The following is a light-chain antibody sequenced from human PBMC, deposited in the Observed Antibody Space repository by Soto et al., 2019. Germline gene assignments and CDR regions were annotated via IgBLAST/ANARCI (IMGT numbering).Light chain of an antibody. CDR1: NIGSKS. Sequence: SYELAQPSSVSVAPGQTASITCGGNNIGSKSVHWYQQKPGQAPVVVIYDDSDRPSGIPERFSGSNSGNTATLTISRVEAGDEADYYCQVWDSDSDQYVFGGGTKVTVL. J-gene: IGLJ1*01. V-gene: IGLV3-21*02. CDR3: QVWDSDSDQYV. CDR2: DDS.